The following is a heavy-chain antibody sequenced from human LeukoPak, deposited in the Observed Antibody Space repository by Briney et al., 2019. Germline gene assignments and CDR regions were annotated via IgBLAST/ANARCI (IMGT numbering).Heavy chain of an antibody. D-gene: IGHD2-2*01. CDR1: GYSFSAYY. J-gene: IGHJ6*02. V-gene: IGHV1-18*04. CDR2: ISAYNGNT. CDR3: ARAAGSLVPADYYYGMDV. Sequence: ASVKVSCKASGYSFSAYYVHWLRQAPGQGLEWMGWISAYNGNTNYAQKLQGRVTMTTDTSTSTAYMELRSLRSDDTAVYYCARAAGSLVPADYYYGMDVWGQGTTVTVSS.